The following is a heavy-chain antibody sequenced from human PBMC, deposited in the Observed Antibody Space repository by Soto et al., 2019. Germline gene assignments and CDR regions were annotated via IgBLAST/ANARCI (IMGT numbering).Heavy chain of an antibody. V-gene: IGHV3-23*01. CDR1: GFTFTSCA. J-gene: IGHJ6*02. Sequence: GGSLRLSCAASGFTFTSCAMSWVRQAPGKGLEWVSVISGSGDRTYYADSVKGRFTISRDNSKDTLYLQMNSLRAEDTAVYYCAKDPSDYSLYYYYYFGMDVWGQGTTVTVSS. CDR2: ISGSGDRT. CDR3: AKDPSDYSLYYYYYFGMDV. D-gene: IGHD4-4*01.